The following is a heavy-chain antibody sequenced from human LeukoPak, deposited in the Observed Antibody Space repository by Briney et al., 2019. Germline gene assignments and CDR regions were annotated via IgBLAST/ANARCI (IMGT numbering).Heavy chain of an antibody. D-gene: IGHD2-21*01. CDR2: IRYDGSNK. CDR3: AKDLIRMVKPWLDY. J-gene: IGHJ4*02. Sequence: GGSLRLXCAASGFTFSSYGMHWVRQAPGKGLEWVAFIRYDGSNKYYADSVKGRFTISRDNSKNTLYLQMNSLRAEDTAVYYCAKDLIRMVKPWLDYWGQGTLVTVSS. CDR1: GFTFSSYG. V-gene: IGHV3-30*02.